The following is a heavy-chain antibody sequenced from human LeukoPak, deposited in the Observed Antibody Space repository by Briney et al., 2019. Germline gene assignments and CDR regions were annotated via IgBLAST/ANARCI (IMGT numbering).Heavy chain of an antibody. CDR3: ARARITRHSSSSVYYYGMDV. CDR2: INHSGST. D-gene: IGHD6-6*01. J-gene: IGHJ6*02. V-gene: IGHV4-34*01. Sequence: SETLSLTCAAYGGSFSGYYWSWIRQPPGKGLEWIGEINHSGSTNYNPSLKSRVTISVDTSKNQFSLKLSSVTAADTAVYYCARARITRHSSSSVYYYGMDVWGQGTTVTVSS. CDR1: GGSFSGYY.